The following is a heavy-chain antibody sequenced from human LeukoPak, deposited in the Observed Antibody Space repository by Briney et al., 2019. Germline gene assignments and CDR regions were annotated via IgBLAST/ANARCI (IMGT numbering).Heavy chain of an antibody. CDR3: ARVGSGWSRGTSFDY. V-gene: IGHV3-48*01. CDR1: GFTFSSYS. Sequence: PGGSLRLSCAASGFTFSSYSMNWVRQAPGKGLEWVSYISSGSSTIYYADSVKGRFTISRDNAKNSLYLQMNSLRAEDTAVYYCARVGSGWSRGTSFDYWGQGTLVTVSS. CDR2: ISSGSSTI. D-gene: IGHD6-19*01. J-gene: IGHJ4*02.